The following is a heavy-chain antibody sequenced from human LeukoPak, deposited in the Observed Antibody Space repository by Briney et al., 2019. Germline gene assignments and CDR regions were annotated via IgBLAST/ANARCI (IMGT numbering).Heavy chain of an antibody. J-gene: IGHJ3*02. D-gene: IGHD3-10*01. CDR3: AREITMVRGVTHDAFDI. CDR1: GFTFRNYA. CDR2: INSDGSST. V-gene: IGHV3-74*01. Sequence: GGSLRLSCAASGFTFRNYAMSWVRQAPGKGLVWVSRINSDGSSTSYADSVKGRFTISRDNAKNTLYLQMNSLRAEDTAVYYCAREITMVRGVTHDAFDIWGQGTMVTVSS.